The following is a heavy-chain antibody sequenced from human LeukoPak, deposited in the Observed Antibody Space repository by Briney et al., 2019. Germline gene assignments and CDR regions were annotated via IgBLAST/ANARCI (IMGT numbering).Heavy chain of an antibody. Sequence: ASVKVSCKASGYTFTSYYMHWVRQAPGQGLEWMGIINPSGGSTSYAQKFQGRLTMTRDMSTSTVYMELSSLRSDDTAVYYCARARGGTVVVYFDYWGQGTLVTVSS. CDR3: ARARGGTVVVYFDY. D-gene: IGHD4-23*01. V-gene: IGHV1-46*01. CDR2: INPSGGST. J-gene: IGHJ4*02. CDR1: GYTFTSYY.